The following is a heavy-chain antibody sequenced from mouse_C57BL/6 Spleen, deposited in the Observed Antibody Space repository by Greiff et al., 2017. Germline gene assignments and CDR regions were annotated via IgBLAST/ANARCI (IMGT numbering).Heavy chain of an antibody. V-gene: IGHV5-17*01. CDR3: ARDYYGIAMDY. CDR2: ISSGSSTI. J-gene: IGHJ4*01. CDR1: GFTFSDYG. Sequence: EVKLVESGGGLVKPGGSLKLSCAASGFTFSDYGMPWVRQAPEKGLEWVAYISSGSSTIYYADTVKGRFTISRDNAKNTLFLQMTSLRSEDTAMYYCARDYYGIAMDYWGQGTSVTVSS. D-gene: IGHD1-1*01.